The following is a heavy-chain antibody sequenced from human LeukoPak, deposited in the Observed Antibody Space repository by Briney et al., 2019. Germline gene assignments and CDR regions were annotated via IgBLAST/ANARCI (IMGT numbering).Heavy chain of an antibody. D-gene: IGHD3-10*01. CDR1: GFTFSSYA. Sequence: GGSLRLSCAASGFTFSSYAMSWVRQAPGKGLEWVSAISGSCGSTYYADSVKGRFTISRDNSKNTLYLQMNSLRAEDTAVYYCAKDRATMVRGVMGNWFDPWGQGTLVTVSS. CDR2: ISGSCGST. CDR3: AKDRATMVRGVMGNWFDP. J-gene: IGHJ5*02. V-gene: IGHV3-23*01.